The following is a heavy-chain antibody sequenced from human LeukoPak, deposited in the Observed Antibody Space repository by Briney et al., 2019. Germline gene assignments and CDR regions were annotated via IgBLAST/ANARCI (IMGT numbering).Heavy chain of an antibody. J-gene: IGHJ4*02. CDR1: GFTFSAYS. Sequence: PGGSLRLSCATSGFTFSAYSMNWVRHAPGKGLEWVSGISPGGEIPYYADSVKGRFTISRDNSKDTVSLQMHSLRAEDTATYYCAKDDGWLHYYHWGQGTLVTVSS. CDR3: AKDDGWLHYYH. CDR2: ISPGGEIP. D-gene: IGHD3-10*01. V-gene: IGHV3-23*01.